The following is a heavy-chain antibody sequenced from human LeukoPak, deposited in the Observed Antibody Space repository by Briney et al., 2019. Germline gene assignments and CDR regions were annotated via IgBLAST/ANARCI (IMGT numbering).Heavy chain of an antibody. Sequence: GGSLRLSCAASGFTFSSYAMSWVRQAPGKGLEWVSAISGSGGSTYYADSVKGRFTISRDNSKNTLYLQMNSLRAEDTAVYYCARNGPLEWLLPQGYYFDYWGQGTLVTVSS. V-gene: IGHV3-23*01. CDR2: ISGSGGST. J-gene: IGHJ4*02. CDR1: GFTFSSYA. CDR3: ARNGPLEWLLPQGYYFDY. D-gene: IGHD3-3*01.